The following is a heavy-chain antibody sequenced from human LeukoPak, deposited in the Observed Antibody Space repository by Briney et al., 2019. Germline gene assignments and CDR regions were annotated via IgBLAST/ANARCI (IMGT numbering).Heavy chain of an antibody. D-gene: IGHD6-13*01. CDR3: AGHSSSGSDY. Sequence: SETLSLTCTVSGGSISSSSYSGGWFGSPPGKGLEWIGSIYYSGSTYYNPSLKSRVTISVDTSKNQFSLKLSSVTAADTAVYYCAGHSSSGSDYWGQGTLVTVSS. V-gene: IGHV4-39*01. CDR1: GGSISSSSYS. J-gene: IGHJ4*02. CDR2: IYYSGST.